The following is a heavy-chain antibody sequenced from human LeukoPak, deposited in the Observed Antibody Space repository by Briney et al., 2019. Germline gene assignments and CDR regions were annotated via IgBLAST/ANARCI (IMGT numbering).Heavy chain of an antibody. J-gene: IGHJ6*02. Sequence: GVSLRLSCAASVFTFSNAWMSGVREAPGKGLEWVGRIKRKTDGGTTDYAAPVKGTFTISRKDSKTTLYLQMNSLKTEDTAVYYGTTDRYGSGSYGDYYYYYGMDVWGQGTTVTVSS. CDR1: VFTFSNAW. CDR2: IKRKTDGGTT. V-gene: IGHV3-15*01. D-gene: IGHD3-10*01. CDR3: TTDRYGSGSYGDYYYYYGMDV.